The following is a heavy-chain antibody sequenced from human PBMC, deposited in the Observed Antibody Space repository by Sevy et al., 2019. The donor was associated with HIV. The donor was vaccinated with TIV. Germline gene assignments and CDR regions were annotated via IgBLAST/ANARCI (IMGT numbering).Heavy chain of an antibody. D-gene: IGHD5-12*01. CDR2: ISFDGGNT. CDR1: GFSLSDYA. Sequence: GGSLRLSCVASGFSLSDYAMHWVRHGPDKGLAWVAVISFDGGNTYYSDAVEGRFTISRDNSKNTVFLQMNSLSPDDTALYYCARGPYNSGLRFDFWGQRTLVTVSS. J-gene: IGHJ4*02. CDR3: ARGPYNSGLRFDF. V-gene: IGHV3-30-3*01.